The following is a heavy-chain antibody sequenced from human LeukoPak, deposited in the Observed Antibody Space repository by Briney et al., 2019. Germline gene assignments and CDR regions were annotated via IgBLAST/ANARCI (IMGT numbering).Heavy chain of an antibody. CDR3: AKDRDGYMGAFDY. CDR2: IGGSGGST. J-gene: IGHJ4*02. CDR1: GFTFSSYA. Sequence: PGGSLRLSCAASGFTFSSYAMSWVRQAPGKGLEWVSAIGGSGGSTNYADSVEGRFTISRDNSKNTLYLQMNSLRAEDTALYYCAKDRDGYMGAFDYWGQGTLVTVSS. D-gene: IGHD5-24*01. V-gene: IGHV3-23*01.